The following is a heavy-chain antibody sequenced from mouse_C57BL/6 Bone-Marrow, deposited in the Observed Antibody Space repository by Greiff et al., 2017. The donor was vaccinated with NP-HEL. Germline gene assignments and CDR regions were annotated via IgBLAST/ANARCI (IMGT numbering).Heavy chain of an antibody. CDR3: ARKAYYGRSYEFAY. Sequence: QVQLQQPGAELVKPGASVKLSCKASGYTFTTYWMQWVKQRPGQGLEWIGEIDPSDSYTNYNQKFKGKATLTVDTSSSTANQQLSSLTFEDSAVYYCARKAYYGRSYEFAYWGQGTLVTVSA. CDR2: IDPSDSYT. D-gene: IGHD1-1*01. CDR1: GYTFTTYW. V-gene: IGHV1-50*01. J-gene: IGHJ3*01.